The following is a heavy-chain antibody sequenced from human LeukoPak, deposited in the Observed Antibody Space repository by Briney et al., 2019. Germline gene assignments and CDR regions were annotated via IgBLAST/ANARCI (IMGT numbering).Heavy chain of an antibody. J-gene: IGHJ4*02. D-gene: IGHD1-26*01. CDR2: INHSGST. CDR3: ARENSGSYRGFDY. Sequence: PSETLSLTCAVYGGSFSGYYWSWIRQPPGKGLEWIGEINHSGSTNYNPSLKSRVTISVDTSKNQFSLKLSSVTAADTAVFYCARENSGSYRGFDYWGQGTLVTVSS. CDR1: GGSFSGYY. V-gene: IGHV4-34*01.